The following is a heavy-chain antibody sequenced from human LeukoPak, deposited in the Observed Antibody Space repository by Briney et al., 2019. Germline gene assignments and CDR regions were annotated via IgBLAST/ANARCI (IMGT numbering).Heavy chain of an antibody. J-gene: IGHJ4*02. D-gene: IGHD3-22*01. CDR2: ISGSGGST. CDR1: GFTFSSYA. V-gene: IGHV3-23*01. Sequence: GGSLRLSCAASGFTFSSYAMSWVRQTPGKGLEWVSGISGSGGSTYYADSVKGRFTISRDNSKNTLYLQMNSLRAEDTAVYYCAKDQVEVITLPLDYWGQGTLVTVSS. CDR3: AKDQVEVITLPLDY.